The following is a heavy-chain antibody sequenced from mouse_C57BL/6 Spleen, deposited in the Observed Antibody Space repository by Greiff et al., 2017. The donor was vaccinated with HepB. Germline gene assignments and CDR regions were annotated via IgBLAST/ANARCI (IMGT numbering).Heavy chain of an antibody. CDR3: VRTKGLRQGYFDV. V-gene: IGHV10-1*01. J-gene: IGHJ1*03. CDR2: IRSKSNNYAT. D-gene: IGHD2-2*01. CDR1: GFSFNTYA. Sequence: EVQGVESGGGLVQPKGSLKLSCAASGFSFNTYAMNWVRQAPGKGLEWVARIRSKSNNYATYYADSVKDRFTISRDDSESMLYLQMNNLKTEDTAMYYCVRTKGLRQGYFDVWGTGTTVTVSS.